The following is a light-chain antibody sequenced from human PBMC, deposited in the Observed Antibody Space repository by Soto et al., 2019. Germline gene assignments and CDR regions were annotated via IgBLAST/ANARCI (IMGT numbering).Light chain of an antibody. J-gene: IGKJ4*01. V-gene: IGKV3-11*01. CDR2: DAS. CDR3: QQSGDWPLT. CDR1: PSVSSY. Sequence: EIVLTQSPATLSLSPGERATLSCRASPSVSSYLAWYQQKPGQAPRLLIYDASNRATGIPARFSGSGSGTDFTLTISSVVPEEFAVYYCQQSGDWPLTFGGGTKVEVK.